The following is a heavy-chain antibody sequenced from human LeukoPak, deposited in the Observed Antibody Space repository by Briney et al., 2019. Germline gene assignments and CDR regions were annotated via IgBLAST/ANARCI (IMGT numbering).Heavy chain of an antibody. CDR3: ARDNIVVGKT. D-gene: IGHD2-2*01. CDR2: INPNSGGT. CDR1: GYTFTGYY. J-gene: IGHJ4*02. V-gene: IGHV1-2*02. Sequence: ASVKVSCKASGYTFTGYYIHWVRQAPGQGLEWMGWINPNSGGTNYAQKFRGRVTMTRDTSISTAYMELSRLRSDDTAVYCCARDNIVVGKTWGQGTLVTVSS.